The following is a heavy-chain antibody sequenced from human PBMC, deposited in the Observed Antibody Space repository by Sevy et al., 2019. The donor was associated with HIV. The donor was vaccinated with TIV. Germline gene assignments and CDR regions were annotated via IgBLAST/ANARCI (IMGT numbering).Heavy chain of an antibody. Sequence: SETLSLTCTVSGGSISSYYWSWIRQPPGKGLEWIGYIYYSGSTNYNPSLKSRVTISVDTSKNQFSLKLSSVTAADTAVYYCARGVRYYDFWSCYPWFDPWGQGTLVTVSS. CDR1: GGSISSYY. CDR2: IYYSGST. V-gene: IGHV4-59*01. CDR3: ARGVRYYDFWSCYPWFDP. J-gene: IGHJ5*02. D-gene: IGHD3-3*01.